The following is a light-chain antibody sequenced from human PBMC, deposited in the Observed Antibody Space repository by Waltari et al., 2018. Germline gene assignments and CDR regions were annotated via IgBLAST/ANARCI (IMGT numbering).Light chain of an antibody. Sequence: VLTQSPGTLSLSPGERATLSCRASQSITKKFFAWYQQKPGQAPRLLIYGASSRAAGIPDRFRCSGSGTDFTLTISRLEPEDSAVYYCQQYGSSVMYTFGQGTKLEIK. J-gene: IGKJ2*01. CDR3: QQYGSSVMYT. CDR1: QSITKKF. V-gene: IGKV3-20*01. CDR2: GAS.